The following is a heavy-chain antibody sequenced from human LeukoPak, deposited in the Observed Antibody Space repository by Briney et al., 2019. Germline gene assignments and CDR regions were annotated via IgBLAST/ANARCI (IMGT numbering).Heavy chain of an antibody. V-gene: IGHV4-61*02. CDR2: IYTSGST. CDR1: GGSISSGSYY. D-gene: IGHD3-10*01. CDR3: ARDLVVRGGSAFDI. J-gene: IGHJ3*02. Sequence: SETLSLTCTVSGGSISSGSYYWSWIRQPAGKGLEWIGRIYTSGSTNYNPSLKSRVTISVDTSKNQFSLKLSSVTAADTAVYYCARDLVVRGGSAFDIWGQGAMVTVSS.